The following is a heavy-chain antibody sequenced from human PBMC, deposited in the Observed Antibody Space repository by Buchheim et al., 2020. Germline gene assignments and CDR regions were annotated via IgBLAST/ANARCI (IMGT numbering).Heavy chain of an antibody. D-gene: IGHD3-3*01. V-gene: IGHV3-7*01. CDR3: ASWIYDFWSGYYSGGWFDP. CDR2: IKQDGSEK. J-gene: IGHJ5*02. CDR1: GFTFSSYW. Sequence: EVQLVEFGGGLVQPGGSLRLSCAASGFTFSSYWMSWVRQAPGKGLEWVANIKQDGSEKYYVDSVKGRFTISRDNAKNSLYLQMNSLRAEDTAVYYCASWIYDFWSGYYSGGWFDPWGQGTL.